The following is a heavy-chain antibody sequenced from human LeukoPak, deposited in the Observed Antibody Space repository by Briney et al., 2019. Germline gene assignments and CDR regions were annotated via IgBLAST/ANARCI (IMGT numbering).Heavy chain of an antibody. CDR3: ARGGYYDKEAFDI. CDR1: GGSISSTNW. CDR2: ISLTGRT. D-gene: IGHD3-22*01. Sequence: SETLSLTCGVSGGSISSTNWWSRVRQPRGQGLEWIGEISLTGRTNYNPSLKSRVTISVDTSKNQFSLKLSSVTAADTAVYYCARGGYYDKEAFDIWGQGTMVTVSS. V-gene: IGHV4-4*02. J-gene: IGHJ3*02.